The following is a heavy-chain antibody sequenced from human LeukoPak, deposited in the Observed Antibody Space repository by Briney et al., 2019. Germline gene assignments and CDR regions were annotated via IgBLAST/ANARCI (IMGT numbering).Heavy chain of an antibody. CDR3: ARAGEIVVVVAATRCTGCWFDP. CDR1: GYTFTSYD. D-gene: IGHD2-15*01. Sequence: ASVKVSCKASGYTFTSYDINWVRQATGQGLEWMGWMNPNSGNTGYAQKFQGRVTITRNTSISTAYMELSSLRSDDTAVYYCARAGEIVVVVAATRCTGCWFDPWGQGTLVTVSS. CDR2: MNPNSGNT. V-gene: IGHV1-8*03. J-gene: IGHJ5*02.